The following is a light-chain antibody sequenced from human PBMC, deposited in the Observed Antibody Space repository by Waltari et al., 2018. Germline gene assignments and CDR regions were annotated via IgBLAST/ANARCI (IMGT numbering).Light chain of an antibody. CDR2: KAN. Sequence: QTVVTQEPSLSVSPGGTVTLTCALSSGSLSTTSYATWYQHTPGQAPRNLVYKANSRSSGVPDRFSGSILGNTAALTITGAQADDESDYYCALYMGSGIWVFGGGTRLTVL. J-gene: IGLJ3*02. CDR3: ALYMGSGIWV. CDR1: SGSLSTTSY. V-gene: IGLV8-61*01.